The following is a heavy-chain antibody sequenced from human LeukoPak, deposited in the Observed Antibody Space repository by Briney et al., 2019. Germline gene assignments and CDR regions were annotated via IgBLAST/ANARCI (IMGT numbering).Heavy chain of an antibody. CDR1: GYIFGSYG. Sequence: ASVKVSCKASGYIFGSYGIAWVRQAPGQGSEWLGWINTDEDETAYSDKFQGRVSMTTDTPTTTATMELRGLASDDTAVYYCARSLAATSGFDIWGQGTWVTVS. CDR2: INTDEDET. CDR3: ARSLAATSGFDI. V-gene: IGHV1-18*01. D-gene: IGHD1-26*01. J-gene: IGHJ3*02.